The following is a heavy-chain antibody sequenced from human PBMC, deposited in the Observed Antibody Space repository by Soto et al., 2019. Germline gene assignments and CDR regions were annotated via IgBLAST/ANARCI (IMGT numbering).Heavy chain of an antibody. D-gene: IGHD3-9*01. J-gene: IGHJ4*02. CDR3: ARLEGLATISYYFDF. CDR2: IYYRGNA. V-gene: IGHV4-39*01. Sequence: QLQLQESGPGLVKPSETLSLTCSVSDDSINSDKYYWGWIHQPRGKGLEWIGSIYYRGNAYYNPSLQTRVTISLDKSKSQFSLKLNSVTAADSAVYFCARLEGLATISYYFDFWGPGALVTVSS. CDR1: DDSINSDKYY.